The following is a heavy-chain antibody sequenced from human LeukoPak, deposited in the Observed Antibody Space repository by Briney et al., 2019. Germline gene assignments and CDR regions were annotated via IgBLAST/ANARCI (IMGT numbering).Heavy chain of an antibody. D-gene: IGHD3-9*01. J-gene: IGHJ4*02. V-gene: IGHV4-4*02. CDR3: ARSYDILTGFDY. CDR2: VYHSGST. CDR1: GVSISSTYW. Sequence: PSETLSLTCAVSGVSISSTYWWSWVRQSPVKGLEWIGEVYHSGSTNYCASLKSRATISVDKSKNQFSLQLNSVTPEDTAVYYCARSYDILTGFDYWGQGTLVTVSS.